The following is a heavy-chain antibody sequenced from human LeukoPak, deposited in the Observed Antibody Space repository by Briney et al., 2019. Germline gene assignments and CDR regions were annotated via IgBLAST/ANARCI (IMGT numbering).Heavy chain of an antibody. CDR3: AKDSSSSWYGGGFAY. CDR1: GFTFDDYA. CDR2: ISWNSGSI. Sequence: GGSLRLSCAASGFTFDDYAMHWVRQAPGKGLEWVSGISWNSGSIGYADSVEGRFTISRDNAKNSLYLQMNSLRAEDTALYYCAKDSSSSWYGGGFAYWGQGTLVTVFS. V-gene: IGHV3-9*01. J-gene: IGHJ4*02. D-gene: IGHD6-13*01.